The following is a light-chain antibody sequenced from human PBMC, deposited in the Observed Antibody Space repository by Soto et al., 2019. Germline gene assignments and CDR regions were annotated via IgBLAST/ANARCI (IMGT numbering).Light chain of an antibody. CDR2: DVS. Sequence: QSALTQPASVSGSPGQSITISCTGTSSDVGGYNYVFWFQQHPGKAPKLMIYDVSNRPSGVSNRFSGSKSGNTASLTISGLQAEDEADYYCTSYTSSNNVIFGGGTQLTVL. V-gene: IGLV2-14*01. J-gene: IGLJ2*01. CDR1: SSDVGGYNY. CDR3: TSYTSSNNVI.